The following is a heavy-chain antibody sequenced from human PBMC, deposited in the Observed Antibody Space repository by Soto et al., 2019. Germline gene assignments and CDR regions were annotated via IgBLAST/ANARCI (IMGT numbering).Heavy chain of an antibody. CDR3: ASTYTTSWYWFDP. V-gene: IGHV2-26*04. D-gene: IGHD6-13*01. Sequence: QVTVKESGPVLVKPTETLTLTCTVSGFSLSNAGLGVSLIRQPPGKALEWLAHIFSNDEKSYSTSLKSRLTIAKDTSKRQVVLTMTNMYPVDTATYYCASTYTTSWYWFDPWGQGTLVTVSS. J-gene: IGHJ5*02. CDR1: GFSLSNAGLG. CDR2: IFSNDEK.